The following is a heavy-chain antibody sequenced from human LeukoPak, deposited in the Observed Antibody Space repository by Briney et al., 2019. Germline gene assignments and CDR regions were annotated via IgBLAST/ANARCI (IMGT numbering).Heavy chain of an antibody. CDR3: ARETSITRSFDY. CDR1: GGSISTSGYY. D-gene: IGHD1-20*01. V-gene: IGHV4-31*03. J-gene: IGHJ4*02. CDR2: IYYTGYI. Sequence: SETLSLTCTVSGGSISTSGYYWTWIRQHPGKGLEWIGNIYYTGYIDYNSSLKSRVTISLDTSENQFPLRLSSVTVADTAVYYCARETSITRSFDYWGQGTLVIVSS.